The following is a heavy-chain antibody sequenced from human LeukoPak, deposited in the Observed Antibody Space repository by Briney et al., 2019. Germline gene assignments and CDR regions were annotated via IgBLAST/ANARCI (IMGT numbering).Heavy chain of an antibody. D-gene: IGHD3-22*01. J-gene: IGHJ4*02. CDR3: ARGYYDSSGKGGYFLDS. CDR1: GFTFYDYG. V-gene: IGHV3-20*04. Sequence: GGSLRLSCAASGFTFYDYGMSWVRHGPGKGVEWVSGISWNGGYIGYVDSVKGRFTISRDNAKNSLYLQMHSLRAEDTALYYCARGYYDSSGKGGYFLDSWGQGTLVTVSS. CDR2: ISWNGGYI.